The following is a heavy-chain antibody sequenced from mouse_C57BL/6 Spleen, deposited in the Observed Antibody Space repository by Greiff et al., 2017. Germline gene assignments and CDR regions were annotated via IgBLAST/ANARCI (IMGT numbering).Heavy chain of an antibody. CDR1: GYSITSGYD. J-gene: IGHJ3*01. V-gene: IGHV3-1*01. CDR3: ARDWGLRQFAY. D-gene: IGHD2-4*01. CDR2: ISYSGST. Sequence: EVMLVESGPGMVKPSQSLSLTCTVTGYSITSGYDWHWIRHFPGNKLEWMGYISYSGSTNYNPSIKSRISITHDTSKNHFFLKLNSVTTEDTATYYCARDWGLRQFAYWGQGTLVTVSA.